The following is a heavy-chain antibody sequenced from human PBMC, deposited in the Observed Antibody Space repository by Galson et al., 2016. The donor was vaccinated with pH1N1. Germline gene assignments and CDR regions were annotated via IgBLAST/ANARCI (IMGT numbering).Heavy chain of an antibody. V-gene: IGHV1-69*13. CDR3: AREDYYDTDLSDWYFDL. Sequence: SVKVSCKASGGTFGSYGINWVRQAPGQGLEWMGGTIPTFNTVKYAQNFQGRVTITADESTTTAYMWLSSLRSEDTAMYYCAREDYYDTDLSDWYFDLWGRGTLLTVSS. CDR2: TIPTFNTV. D-gene: IGHD3-22*01. CDR1: GGTFGSYG. J-gene: IGHJ2*01.